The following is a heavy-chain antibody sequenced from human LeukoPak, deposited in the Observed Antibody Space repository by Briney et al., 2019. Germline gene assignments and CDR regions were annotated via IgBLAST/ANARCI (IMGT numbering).Heavy chain of an antibody. Sequence: ASVKVSCKASGYTFTDYYMHWVRQAPGQGPEWMGWINPNSGGTKYAQKFQGRVTMTRDPSVSTAYMELSRLRSDDTAVYYCARDLAGASGLHLGYWGQGTLVTVSS. D-gene: IGHD3-10*01. CDR2: INPNSGGT. V-gene: IGHV1-2*02. J-gene: IGHJ4*02. CDR3: ARDLAGASGLHLGY. CDR1: GYTFTDYY.